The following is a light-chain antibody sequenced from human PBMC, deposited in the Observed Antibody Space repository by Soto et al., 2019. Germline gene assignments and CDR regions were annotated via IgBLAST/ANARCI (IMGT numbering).Light chain of an antibody. V-gene: IGLV2-14*01. Sequence: LTQPASVSGSPGQSITISCTGTSSDVGAYNFVSWYKQYPGKGPKLMVYEVSNRPSGVSNRFSGSKSGNTASLTVSGLQAEDEADYYCCSYAVINDYVLGTGPKV. CDR2: EVS. J-gene: IGLJ1*01. CDR3: CSYAVINDYV. CDR1: SSDVGAYNF.